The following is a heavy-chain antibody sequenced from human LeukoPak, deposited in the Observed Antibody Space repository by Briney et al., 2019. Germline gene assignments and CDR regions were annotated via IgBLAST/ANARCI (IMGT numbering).Heavy chain of an antibody. D-gene: IGHD5-12*01. Sequence: PGGSLRLSCAASGFTFSDYNMRWIRQAPGKGLEWVSSISRSGSTKYYADSVKGRFTISRDNAKNSLFLQMNSLRAEDTAVYYCAKGGTIVATITWFDPWGQGTLVTVSS. V-gene: IGHV3-11*04. CDR1: GFTFSDYN. J-gene: IGHJ5*02. CDR3: AKGGTIVATITWFDP. CDR2: ISRSGSTK.